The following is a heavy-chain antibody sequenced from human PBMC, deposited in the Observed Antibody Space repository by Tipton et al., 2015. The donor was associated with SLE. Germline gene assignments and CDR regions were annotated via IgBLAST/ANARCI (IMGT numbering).Heavy chain of an antibody. CDR1: GGSISPYY. CDR3: ARVVKDLGFDL. CDR2: VSDSGST. V-gene: IGHV4-59*01. D-gene: IGHD2-21*01. Sequence: TLSLTCSVSGGSISPYYWSWIRQPPGKGLEWIGYVSDSGSTNYNPSLKSRVTISLDASKNQFSLRLSSVTAADTAVYYCARVVKDLGFDLWGRGTLVTVSS. J-gene: IGHJ2*01.